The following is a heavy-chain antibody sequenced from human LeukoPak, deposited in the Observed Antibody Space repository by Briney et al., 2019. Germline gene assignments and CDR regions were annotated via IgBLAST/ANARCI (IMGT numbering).Heavy chain of an antibody. CDR3: AREGTGYSYGGDYFDY. Sequence: GGSLRLSCAASGFTFSSYAMSWVRQAPGKGLEWVSAISGSGGSTYYADSVKGRFTISRDNSKNTLYLQMNSLRAEDTAVYYCAREGTGYSYGGDYFDYWGQGTLVTVSS. V-gene: IGHV3-23*01. CDR1: GFTFSSYA. CDR2: ISGSGGST. J-gene: IGHJ4*02. D-gene: IGHD5-18*01.